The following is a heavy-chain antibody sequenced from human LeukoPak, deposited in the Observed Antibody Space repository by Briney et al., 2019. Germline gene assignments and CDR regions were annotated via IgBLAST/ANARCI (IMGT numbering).Heavy chain of an antibody. Sequence: SGGSLRLSCAASGFTFSSYSMTWVRQAPGKGLEWVSSISSSSSYIYYADSVKGRFTIYRDNAKNSLYLQMNSLRAEDTAVYYCARGITYSNYALDVWGQGTTVTVSS. CDR1: GFTFSSYS. CDR2: ISSSSSYI. D-gene: IGHD4-11*01. V-gene: IGHV3-21*01. CDR3: ARGITYSNYALDV. J-gene: IGHJ6*02.